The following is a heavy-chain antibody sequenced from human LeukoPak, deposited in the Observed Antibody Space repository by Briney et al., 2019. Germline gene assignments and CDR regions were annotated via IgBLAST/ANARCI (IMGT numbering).Heavy chain of an antibody. J-gene: IGHJ4*02. D-gene: IGHD1/OR15-1a*01. CDR3: AKEGTASKPSDLDY. Sequence: GGSLRLSCAASGFIFSDYGMHWVRQAPGKGLEWVTFIRYDGSNKYYADSVKGRFTISRDNSKNTLYLQMNSLRPEDTAVYYCAKEGTASKPSDLDYWGQGTLVTVS. V-gene: IGHV3-30*02. CDR1: GFIFSDYG. CDR2: IRYDGSNK.